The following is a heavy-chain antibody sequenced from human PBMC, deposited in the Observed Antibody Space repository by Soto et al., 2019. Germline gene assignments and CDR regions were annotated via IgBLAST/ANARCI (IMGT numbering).Heavy chain of an antibody. V-gene: IGHV4-31*03. D-gene: IGHD2-2*01. CDR1: GGSISSGGYY. CDR2: IYYSGST. J-gene: IGHJ5*02. Sequence: SETLSLTCTVSGGSISSGGYYWSWIRQHPGKGLEWIGYIYYSGSTYYNPSLKSRVTISVDTSKNQFSLKLSSVTAADTAVYYCARGGPIGYCSSTSCNDNWFDPWGQGTQVTVSS. CDR3: ARGGPIGYCSSTSCNDNWFDP.